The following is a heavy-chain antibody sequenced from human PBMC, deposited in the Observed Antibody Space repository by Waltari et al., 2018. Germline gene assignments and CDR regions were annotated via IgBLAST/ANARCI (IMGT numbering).Heavy chain of an antibody. CDR1: GGSISSDNW. Sequence: QVQLEESGPGLVKPSGTLSLTCDVSGGSISSDNWWSWVRQPPGKGLEWIGEMYHSGSAHYNPSLKSRVTISVDKSKNQFSLKVIPVTAADTAVYYCARDPRTYASGEGCFDPWGQGTLVTVSS. D-gene: IGHD3-10*01. CDR3: ARDPRTYASGEGCFDP. V-gene: IGHV4-4*02. CDR2: MYHSGSA. J-gene: IGHJ5*02.